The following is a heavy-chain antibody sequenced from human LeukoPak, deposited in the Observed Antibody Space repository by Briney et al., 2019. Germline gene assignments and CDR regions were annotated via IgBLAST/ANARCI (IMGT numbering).Heavy chain of an antibody. D-gene: IGHD3-10*01. CDR3: ARDPDYYGSGTFDY. CDR2: ISGSGDNT. CDR1: GFTFSNYA. J-gene: IGHJ4*02. Sequence: GGSLRLSCAASGFTFSNYAMSWVRQAPGKGLEWVSAISGSGDNTYYADSVKGRFTVSRDNSKNTLYLQMNSLRPEDTAVYYCARDPDYYGSGTFDYWGQGTLVTVSS. V-gene: IGHV3-23*01.